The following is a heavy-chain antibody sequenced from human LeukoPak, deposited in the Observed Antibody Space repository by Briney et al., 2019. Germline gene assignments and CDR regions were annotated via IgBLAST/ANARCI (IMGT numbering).Heavy chain of an antibody. CDR3: ARDQGSSMVRGAFDY. D-gene: IGHD3-10*01. CDR2: ISYDGSNK. V-gene: IGHV3-30-3*01. J-gene: IGHJ4*02. Sequence: GGSLRLSCAASGFTFSSYAMHWVRQAPGKGLEWVAVISYDGSNKYYADSVKGRFTISRDNSKNTLYLQMNSLRAEDTAVYYCARDQGSSMVRGAFDYWGQGTLVTVSS. CDR1: GFTFSSYA.